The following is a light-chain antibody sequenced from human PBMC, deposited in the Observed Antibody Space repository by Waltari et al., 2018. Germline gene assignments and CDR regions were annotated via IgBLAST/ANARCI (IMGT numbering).Light chain of an antibody. CDR3: QSFDIRLSGGVV. Sequence: QSVLTQPPSMSVAPGQRVTLSCTWSSSNLGAGHYVHCDQVFPGTAPKLLIYGNNNRPSGVPDRFSGSKSDTSASLAIGGLQAEDEADYYCQSFDIRLSGGVVFGGGTKVTVL. J-gene: IGLJ3*02. V-gene: IGLV1-40*01. CDR1: SSNLGAGHY. CDR2: GNN.